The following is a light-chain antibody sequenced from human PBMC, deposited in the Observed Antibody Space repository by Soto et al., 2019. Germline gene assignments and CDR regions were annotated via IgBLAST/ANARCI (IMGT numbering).Light chain of an antibody. CDR3: SSYTSDNTL. Sequence: QSALTQPASVSGSPGQSITISCTGTSSDIGGYNYVSWYQQHPGKAPKLMIYDVSSRPSGVSSRFSGSISGNTASLTISGLQAEDEADYYCSSYTSDNTLFGTGTKVTVL. J-gene: IGLJ1*01. V-gene: IGLV2-14*03. CDR2: DVS. CDR1: SSDIGGYNY.